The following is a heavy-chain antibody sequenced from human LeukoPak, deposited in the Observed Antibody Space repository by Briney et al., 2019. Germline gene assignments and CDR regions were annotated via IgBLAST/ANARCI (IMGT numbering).Heavy chain of an antibody. Sequence: GESLKISRKGLRYSFSSYWNAWVRQRPGKGLEWMGIIYPGDSDIRYSPSFQGQVTISADKSISTAYLQWSSLKASDTAMYYCAREAGVWGQGTLVTVSS. V-gene: IGHV5-51*01. CDR2: IYPGDSDI. CDR3: AREAGV. J-gene: IGHJ4*02. CDR1: RYSFSSYW.